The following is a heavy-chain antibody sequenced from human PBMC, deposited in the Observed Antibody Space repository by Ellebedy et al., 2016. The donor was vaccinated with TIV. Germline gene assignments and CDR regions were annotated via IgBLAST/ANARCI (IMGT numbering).Heavy chain of an antibody. CDR1: GFAFADYA. CDR3: TRNPRKGGDRYPFDF. Sequence: PGGSLRLSCTTSGFAFADYALVWFRKAPGKGLEWVGFISSQRYGGRPEHAASLKGRFTISRDDSKSIVYLQMNSLQSDDTGVYYCTRNPRKGGDRYPFDFWGRGTLVTVSS. V-gene: IGHV3-49*03. J-gene: IGHJ4*02. D-gene: IGHD2-21*02. CDR2: ISSQRYGGRP.